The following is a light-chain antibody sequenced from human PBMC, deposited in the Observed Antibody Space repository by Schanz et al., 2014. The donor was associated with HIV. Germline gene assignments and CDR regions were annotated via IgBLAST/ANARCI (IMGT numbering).Light chain of an antibody. V-gene: IGKV1-5*03. CDR3: QQYNSYSLT. CDR1: QSVSSW. CDR2: KAS. Sequence: DIQMTQSPSTLSASVGDRVTITCRASQSVSSWLAWYQQKPGKAPKLLIHKASSLESGVPSRFSGSGSGTEFTLTISSLQPDDFATYYCQQYNSYSLTFGQGTKLEIK. J-gene: IGKJ2*01.